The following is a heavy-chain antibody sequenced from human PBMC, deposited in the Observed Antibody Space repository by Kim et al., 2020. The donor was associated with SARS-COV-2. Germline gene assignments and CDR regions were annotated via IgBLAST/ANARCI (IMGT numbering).Heavy chain of an antibody. J-gene: IGHJ4*02. CDR3: ARVEGRMVRGVTTFDY. CDR2: IYYSGST. V-gene: IGHV4-31*03. D-gene: IGHD3-10*01. CDR1: GGSISSGGYY. Sequence: SETLSLTCTVSGGSISSGGYYWSWIRQHPGKGLEWIGYIYYSGSTYYNPSLKSRVTISVDTSKNQFSLKLSSVTAADTAVYYCARVEGRMVRGVTTFDYWGQGTLVTVSS.